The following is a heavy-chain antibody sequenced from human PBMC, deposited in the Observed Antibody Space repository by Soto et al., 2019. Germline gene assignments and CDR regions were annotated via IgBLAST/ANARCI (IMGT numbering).Heavy chain of an antibody. J-gene: IGHJ4*02. V-gene: IGHV3-13*01. Sequence: EVQLVEAGGGLVQPGGSLRLSCAASGFTFSSYDMHWVRQVAGKGLEWVSAIGVGGDTYYPDYVKGRFTISRENAKNSLYLQMNSLRAEDTAVYYCASGGWGSSWYEGGSRIDYWGQGTLVTVSS. D-gene: IGHD6-13*01. CDR2: IGVGGDT. CDR3: ASGGWGSSWYEGGSRIDY. CDR1: GFTFSSYD.